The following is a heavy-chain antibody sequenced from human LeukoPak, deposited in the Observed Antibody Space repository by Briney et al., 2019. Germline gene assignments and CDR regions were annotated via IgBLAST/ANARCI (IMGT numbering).Heavy chain of an antibody. Sequence: GGSLRLSCAASGFTFSSYWMHWVRQAPGKGLVWVSRINIDGSSTTYAASVKGRFTISRDNAKNTLYLQMNSLRAEDTAVYYCARESTSSAYKPSPGYWGQGTLVTVSS. D-gene: IGHD3-22*01. CDR3: ARESTSSAYKPSPGY. V-gene: IGHV3-74*01. CDR2: INIDGSST. J-gene: IGHJ4*02. CDR1: GFTFSSYW.